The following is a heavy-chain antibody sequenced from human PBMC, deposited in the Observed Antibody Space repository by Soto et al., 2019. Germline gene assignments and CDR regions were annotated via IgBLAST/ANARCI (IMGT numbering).Heavy chain of an antibody. Sequence: PSETLSLTCTVSGGSISSSSYYWGWIRQPPGKGLEWIGSIYYSGSTYYSPSLKSRVTISVDTSKNQFSLKLSSVTAADTAVYYCARLVVPAATFDYWGQGTLVTVSS. CDR3: ARLVVPAATFDY. D-gene: IGHD2-2*01. V-gene: IGHV4-39*01. CDR1: GGSISSSSYY. J-gene: IGHJ4*02. CDR2: IYYSGST.